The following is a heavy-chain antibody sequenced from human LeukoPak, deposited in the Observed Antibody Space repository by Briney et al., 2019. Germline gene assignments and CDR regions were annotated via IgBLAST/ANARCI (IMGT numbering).Heavy chain of an antibody. CDR2: IYYSGST. CDR1: GGSISSGGYY. CDR3: ARVDGYIPHFVY. Sequence: KSSETLSLTCTVSGGSISSGGYYWSWIRQHPGKGLEWIGYIYYSGSTYYNPSLKSRVTISVDTSKNQFSLKLSSVTAADTAVYYCARVDGYIPHFVYWGQGTLVTLSS. V-gene: IGHV4-31*03. D-gene: IGHD5-24*01. J-gene: IGHJ4*02.